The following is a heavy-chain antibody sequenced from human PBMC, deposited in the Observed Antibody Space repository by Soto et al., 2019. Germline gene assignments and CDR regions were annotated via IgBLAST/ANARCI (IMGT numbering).Heavy chain of an antibody. D-gene: IGHD3-16*01. J-gene: IGHJ6*02. CDR3: AREGEMPYYYYGLDV. V-gene: IGHV1-18*01. Sequence: ASVKVSCKASGYTFTSYGISWVRQAPGQGLEWMGWISAYNGNTNYAQKIQGRVTMTTDTSTSTAYMELRSLRSDDTAVYYCAREGEMPYYYYGLDVWGQGTTVTVSS. CDR1: GYTFTSYG. CDR2: ISAYNGNT.